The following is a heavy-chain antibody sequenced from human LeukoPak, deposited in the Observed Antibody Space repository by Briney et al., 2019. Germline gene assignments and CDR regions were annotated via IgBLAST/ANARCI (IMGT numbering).Heavy chain of an antibody. J-gene: IGHJ4*02. CDR1: GGTFSSYA. CDR3: ASQPYYYDSSGYYRAEDY. D-gene: IGHD3-22*01. V-gene: IGHV1-69*05. CDR2: IISIFGTA. Sequence: SVKVSCKASGGTFSSYAISWVRQAPGQGLEWMGGIISIFGTANYAQKFQGRVTITTDESTSTAYMELSSLRSEDTAVYYCASQPYYYDSSGYYRAEDYWGQGTLVTVSS.